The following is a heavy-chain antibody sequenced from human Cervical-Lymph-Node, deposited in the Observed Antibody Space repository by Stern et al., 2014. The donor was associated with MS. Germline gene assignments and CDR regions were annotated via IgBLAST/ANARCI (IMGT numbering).Heavy chain of an antibody. V-gene: IGHV3-30*18. D-gene: IGHD6-6*01. Sequence: DQLVESGGGVVQPGRSLRLSCAASGFTFSSYGMHWVRQAPGQGLEWVAIISYDGSNKYYADSVKGRFPISRDNSKNTLYLQMNSLRAEDTAVYYCAKGYSSSSALYYYYGMDVWGQGTTVTVSS. J-gene: IGHJ6*02. CDR3: AKGYSSSSALYYYYGMDV. CDR1: GFTFSSYG. CDR2: ISYDGSNK.